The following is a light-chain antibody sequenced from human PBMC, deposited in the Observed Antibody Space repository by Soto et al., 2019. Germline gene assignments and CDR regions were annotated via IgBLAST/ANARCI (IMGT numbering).Light chain of an antibody. Sequence: TQSLSQVSGAVGDRVTITCRASQTISSWLAWYQQKPGKAPKLLIYAASTLQSGVPSRFSGSGSGTDFTLPISSLPPEDVAPYYYPHLTAYPRTFGGGTKVDIK. CDR3: PHLTAYPRT. CDR1: QTISSW. CDR2: AAS. V-gene: IGKV1-12*01. J-gene: IGKJ4*01.